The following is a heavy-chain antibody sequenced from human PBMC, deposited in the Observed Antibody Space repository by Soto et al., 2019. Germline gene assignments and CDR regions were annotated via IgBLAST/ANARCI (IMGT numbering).Heavy chain of an antibody. Sequence: EASVKVSCKASGGTFSSYAISWVRQAPGQGLAWMGGIIPIFGTANYAQKFQGRVTITADESTSTAYMELSSLRSEDTAVYFCARDQSYNDLYWWLDTWGQGTLVTVSS. CDR2: IIPIFGTA. J-gene: IGHJ5*02. V-gene: IGHV1-69*13. CDR1: GGTFSSYA. CDR3: ARDQSYNDLYWWLDT. D-gene: IGHD3-22*01.